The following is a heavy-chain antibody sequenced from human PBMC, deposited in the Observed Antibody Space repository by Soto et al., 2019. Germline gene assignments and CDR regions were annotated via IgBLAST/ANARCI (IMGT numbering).Heavy chain of an antibody. CDR2: ISGSGLNT. J-gene: IGHJ4*02. CDR3: AKAFPPYYGSGSSYYFTF. Sequence: GGSLRLSCAASGFTFSSYAMSWVRQAPGKXLEWVSAISGSGLNTYYAESVKGRFTISRDNSKNTLYLQLNSLRAEDTAIYYCAKAFPPYYGSGSSYYFTFWGQGTLVTVSS. V-gene: IGHV3-23*01. D-gene: IGHD3-10*01. CDR1: GFTFSSYA.